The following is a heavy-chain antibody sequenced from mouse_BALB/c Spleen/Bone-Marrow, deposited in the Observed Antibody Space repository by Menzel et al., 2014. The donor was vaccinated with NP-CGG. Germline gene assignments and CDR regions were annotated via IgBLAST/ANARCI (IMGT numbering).Heavy chain of an antibody. J-gene: IGHJ2*01. CDR2: INPESSTI. Sequence: EVQLQQSGGGLGQPGGSLKLSCTASGFDFSRYWMSWVRQAPGKGLQWIGEINPESSTINYTPSLKDKFIISRDNAKNTLYLQMSKVRSEDTALYYCARLTYYGLSDYWGQGTTPTVSS. V-gene: IGHV4-1*02. CDR3: ARLTYYGLSDY. CDR1: GFDFSRYW. D-gene: IGHD1-2*01.